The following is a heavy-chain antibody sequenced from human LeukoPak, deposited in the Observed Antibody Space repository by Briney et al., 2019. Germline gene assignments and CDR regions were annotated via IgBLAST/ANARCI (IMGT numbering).Heavy chain of an antibody. J-gene: IGHJ4*02. CDR1: GFTFSSYW. V-gene: IGHV3-7*01. Sequence: GGSLRLSCAASGFTFSSYWMSWVRQAPGKGLEWVANIKQDGSEKYYVDSVKGRFTISRDNAKNSLYLQMNSPRAEDTAVYYCARDHVGDVWGFDYWGQGTLVTVSS. D-gene: IGHD3-16*01. CDR3: ARDHVGDVWGFDY. CDR2: IKQDGSEK.